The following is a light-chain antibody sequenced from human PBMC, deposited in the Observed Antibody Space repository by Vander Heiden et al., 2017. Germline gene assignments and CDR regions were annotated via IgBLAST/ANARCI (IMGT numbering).Light chain of an antibody. CDR2: CAS. V-gene: IGKV3-20*01. CDR3: QQYGSSPAT. Sequence: EIVLTQSPGTLSLSPGERATLSCRATQSVSSSYLAWYQQKPGQAPRLLISCASSRATGIPDRFSGSGSGTDFTLTISRLEPEDFAVYYCQQYGSSPATFGQGTKVEIK. CDR1: QSVSSSY. J-gene: IGKJ1*01.